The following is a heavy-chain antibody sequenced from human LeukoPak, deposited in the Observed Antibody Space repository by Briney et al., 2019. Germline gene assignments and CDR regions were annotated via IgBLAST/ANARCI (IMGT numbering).Heavy chain of an antibody. CDR2: IHYSGIT. CDR1: GGSMTNYY. CDR3: ARTYFGKRKYFPPGDG. D-gene: IGHD3-10*01. Sequence: SETLSLTCSVSGGSMTNYYWTWLRQPPGKGLEWIGHIHYSGITNYNPSLRSRVTISVGPSKNQFSLKLTSVTAADTAVYYCARTYFGKRKYFPPGDGWGKGTTVIVSS. J-gene: IGHJ6*04. V-gene: IGHV4-59*01.